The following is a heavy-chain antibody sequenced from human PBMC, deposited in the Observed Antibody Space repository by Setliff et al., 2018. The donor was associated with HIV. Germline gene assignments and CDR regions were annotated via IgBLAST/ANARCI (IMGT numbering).Heavy chain of an antibody. Sequence: SETLSLTCTVSGDSSSNDYWTWVRQPPGKGLEWIGNIHTSGATNYNPSLKSRVTISLDTSRTQFSLRLSSVTAADTAVYYCARHSPNVGVRGDAFDIWGQGTVVTVSS. CDR1: GDSSSNDY. CDR2: IHTSGAT. V-gene: IGHV4-59*08. CDR3: ARHSPNVGVRGDAFDI. J-gene: IGHJ3*02. D-gene: IGHD2-8*01.